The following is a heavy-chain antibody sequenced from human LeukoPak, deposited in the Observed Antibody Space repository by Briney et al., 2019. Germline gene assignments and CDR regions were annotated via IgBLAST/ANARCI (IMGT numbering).Heavy chain of an antibody. Sequence: EASVKVSCTASGYTFPRYGISWVRQAPGQGLEWMAWISAYNGNTDYAQKLQGRVTMTTDTSTSTAYMELRSLRSDDTVVYYCARARYLTGSRDEAFDSWGQGTVVSVSS. CDR2: ISAYNGNT. J-gene: IGHJ3*02. CDR1: GYTFPRYG. D-gene: IGHD2-8*02. CDR3: ARARYLTGSRDEAFDS. V-gene: IGHV1-18*01.